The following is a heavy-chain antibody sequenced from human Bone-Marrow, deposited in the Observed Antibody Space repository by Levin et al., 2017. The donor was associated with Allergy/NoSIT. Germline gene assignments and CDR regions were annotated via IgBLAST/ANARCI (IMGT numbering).Heavy chain of an antibody. Sequence: GESLKISCAASGFTFSSYWMSWVRQAPGKGLEWVANIKQDGSEKYYVDSVKGRFTISRDNAKNSLYLQMNSLRAEDTAVYYCARKHGCSGGSCYSYYYYYYMDVWGKGTTVTVSS. CDR2: IKQDGSEK. D-gene: IGHD2-15*01. V-gene: IGHV3-7*04. CDR3: ARKHGCSGGSCYSYYYYYYMDV. CDR1: GFTFSSYW. J-gene: IGHJ6*03.